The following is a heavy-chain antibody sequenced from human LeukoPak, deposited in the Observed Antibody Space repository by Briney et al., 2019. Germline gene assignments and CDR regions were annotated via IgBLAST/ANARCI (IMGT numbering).Heavy chain of an antibody. D-gene: IGHD4-11*01. CDR3: ARRTTMAYWYFDL. Sequence: GESLKISCKGSGYSFTSYWIGWVRQMPGKGLEWMGIIYPCDSDTRYSPSFQGQVTISADKSISTAYLQWSSLKASGTAMYYCARRTTMAYWYFDLWGRGTLVTVSS. J-gene: IGHJ2*01. CDR2: IYPCDSDT. V-gene: IGHV5-51*01. CDR1: GYSFTSYW.